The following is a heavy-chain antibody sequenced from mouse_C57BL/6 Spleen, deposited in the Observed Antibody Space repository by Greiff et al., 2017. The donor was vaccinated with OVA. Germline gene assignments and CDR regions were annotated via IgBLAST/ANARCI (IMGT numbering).Heavy chain of an antibody. Sequence: EVKLMESEGGLVQPGSSMKLSCTASGFTFSDYYMAWVRQVPEKGLEWVANINYDGSSTYYLDSLKSRFIISRANAKNILYLQMSSLKSEDATTYYCARPGYGYDGFDYWGQGTTLTVSS. CDR3: ARPGYGYDGFDY. J-gene: IGHJ2*01. CDR2: INYDGSST. CDR1: GFTFSDYY. D-gene: IGHD2-2*01. V-gene: IGHV5-16*01.